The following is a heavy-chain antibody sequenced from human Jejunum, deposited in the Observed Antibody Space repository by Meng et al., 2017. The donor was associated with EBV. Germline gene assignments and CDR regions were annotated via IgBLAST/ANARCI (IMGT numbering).Heavy chain of an antibody. CDR2: SDHSGNT. J-gene: IGHJ5*02. Sequence: VQESVPEYECTARRLCLTCGVARGAINNTCSWWSWVSHHSRKVREWIGESDHSGNTKYNPSLQNRVTRSRDNSRKHVSLTLNSRTAADTAIYDCVREVIRELGVFDTWGQGTLVTVSS. CDR3: VREVIRELGVFDT. V-gene: IGHV4-4*02. D-gene: IGHD3-10*01. CDR1: RGAINNTCSW.